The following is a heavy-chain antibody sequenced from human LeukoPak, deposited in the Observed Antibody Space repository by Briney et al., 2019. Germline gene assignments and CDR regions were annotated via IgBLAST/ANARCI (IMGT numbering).Heavy chain of an antibody. CDR3: ARGGRYYYGSSGYPS. CDR2: MNPNSGNT. CDR1: GYTFTSYD. J-gene: IGHJ5*02. Sequence: ASVKVSCKASGYTFTSYDINWVRQATGHGLEWMGWMNPNSGNTGYAQKFQGRVTMTRNTSISTAYMELSSLRSEDTAVYYCARGGRYYYGSSGYPSWGQGTLVTVSS. D-gene: IGHD3-22*01. V-gene: IGHV1-8*01.